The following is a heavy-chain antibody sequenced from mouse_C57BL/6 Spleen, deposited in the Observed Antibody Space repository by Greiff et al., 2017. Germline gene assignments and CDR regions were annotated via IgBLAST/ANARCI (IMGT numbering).Heavy chain of an antibody. V-gene: IGHV1-64*01. CDR2: IHPNSGST. D-gene: IGHD1-1*01. CDR1: GYTFTSYW. CDR3: ARDDYYGSRGYFDY. Sequence: QVQLKQPGAELVKPGASVKLSCKASGYTFTSYWMHWVKQRPGQGLEWIGMIHPNSGSTNYNEKFKSKATLTVDKSSSTAYMQLSSLTSEDSAVYYCARDDYYGSRGYFDYWGQGTTLTVSS. J-gene: IGHJ2*01.